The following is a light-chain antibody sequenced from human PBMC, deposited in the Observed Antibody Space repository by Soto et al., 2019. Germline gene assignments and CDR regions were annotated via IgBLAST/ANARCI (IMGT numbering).Light chain of an antibody. CDR3: QQYGSSLLT. J-gene: IGKJ3*01. Sequence: EIVLTQSPGPLSLSPGERATLSCRSSQSVSSSYLAWYQQKPGQAPRLLIYGASSRATGIPDRFSGSGSGTDFTLTISRLEPEDVAVYYCQQYGSSLLTLGPGTKVDIK. CDR1: QSVSSSY. CDR2: GAS. V-gene: IGKV3-20*01.